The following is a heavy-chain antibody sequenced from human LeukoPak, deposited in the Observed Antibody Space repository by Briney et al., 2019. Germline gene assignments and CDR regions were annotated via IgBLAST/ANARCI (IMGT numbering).Heavy chain of an antibody. CDR2: INPNSGGT. Sequence: ASVKVSCKASGYTFTGYYMHWVRQAPGQGPEWMGRINPNSGGTNYAQKFQGRVTKTRDTSISTAYMELSRLRSDDTAVYYCARGPSNRGYCSNTSCYNPFDYWGQGTLVTVSS. CDR3: ARGPSNRGYCSNTSCYNPFDY. V-gene: IGHV1-2*06. CDR1: GYTFTGYY. J-gene: IGHJ4*02. D-gene: IGHD2-2*02.